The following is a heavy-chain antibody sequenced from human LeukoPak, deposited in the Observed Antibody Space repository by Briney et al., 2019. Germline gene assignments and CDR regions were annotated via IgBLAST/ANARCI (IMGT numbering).Heavy chain of an antibody. J-gene: IGHJ4*02. Sequence: GGSLRLSCAASGFTFSSYSMNWVRQAPGKGLEWVSSISSSSSYIYYADSVKGRFTISRDNAKNSLYLQMNSLRAEDTAVYYCAKGAYSGSYVHDYWGQGTLVTVSS. CDR1: GFTFSSYS. V-gene: IGHV3-21*01. CDR3: AKGAYSGSYVHDY. D-gene: IGHD1-26*01. CDR2: ISSSSSYI.